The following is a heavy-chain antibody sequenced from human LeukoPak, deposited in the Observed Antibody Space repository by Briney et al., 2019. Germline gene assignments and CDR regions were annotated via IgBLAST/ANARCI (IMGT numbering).Heavy chain of an antibody. J-gene: IGHJ4*02. CDR3: ARGSHRDGYTRPYYFDY. CDR1: GYTFTSYY. V-gene: IGHV1-46*01. Sequence: ASVKVSCKASGYTFTSYYMHWVRQAPGQGLEWMGIINPSGGSTSYAQKFQGRVTMTRDTSTSTVYMELSSLRSEDTAVYYCARGSHRDGYTRPYYFDYWGQGTLVTVSS. D-gene: IGHD5-24*01. CDR2: INPSGGST.